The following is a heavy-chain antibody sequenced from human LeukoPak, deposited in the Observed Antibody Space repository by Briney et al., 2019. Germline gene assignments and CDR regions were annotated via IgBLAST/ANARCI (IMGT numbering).Heavy chain of an antibody. V-gene: IGHV3-7*03. D-gene: IGHD2-15*01. CDR1: GFTFSSYW. CDR3: ATCSGGSCYSYY. CDR2: INHNGNVN. J-gene: IGHJ4*02. Sequence: GGSLRLSCAASGFTFSSYWMNWARQAPGKGLEWVASINHNGNVNYYVDSVKGRFTISRDNAKNSLYLQMSNLRAEDTAVYYCATCSGGSCYSYYWGQGTLVTVSS.